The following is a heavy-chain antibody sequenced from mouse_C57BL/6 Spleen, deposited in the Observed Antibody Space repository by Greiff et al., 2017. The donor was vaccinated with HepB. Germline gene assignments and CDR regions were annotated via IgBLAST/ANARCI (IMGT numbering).Heavy chain of an antibody. Sequence: QVQLQQPGAELVKPGASVKLSCKASGYTFTSYWMHWVKQRPGQGLEWIGMIHPNSGSTNYNEKFRSKATLTVDKSSSTAYMQLSSLTSEDSAVYYCARSTTVVEGFAYWGQVTLVTVSA. CDR1: GYTFTSYW. CDR3: ARSTTVVEGFAY. V-gene: IGHV1-64*01. J-gene: IGHJ3*01. CDR2: IHPNSGST. D-gene: IGHD1-1*01.